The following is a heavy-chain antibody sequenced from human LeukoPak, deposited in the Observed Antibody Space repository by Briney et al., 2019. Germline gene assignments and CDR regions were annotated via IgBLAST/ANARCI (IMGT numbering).Heavy chain of an antibody. CDR2: TSHDGSYK. Sequence: GGSLRLSCVASGFTFSSYAMSWVRQAPGKGLEWVALTSHDGSYKYYADSVKGRFTISRDNAKNSLYLQMNSLRAEDMAVYYCAKEPRENSGYYVSGWFDPWGQGTLVTVSS. J-gene: IGHJ5*02. CDR1: GFTFSSYA. V-gene: IGHV3-30*18. CDR3: AKEPRENSGYYVSGWFDP. D-gene: IGHD5-12*01.